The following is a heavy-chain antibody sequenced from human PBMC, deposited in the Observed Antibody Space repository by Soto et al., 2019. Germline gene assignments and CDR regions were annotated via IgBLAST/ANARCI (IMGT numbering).Heavy chain of an antibody. V-gene: IGHV3-11*01. J-gene: IGHJ6*03. CDR2: ISSSGSTI. D-gene: IGHD2-2*01. Sequence: VQLLESGGGLVKPGGSLRLSCAASGFTFSDYYMSWIRQAPGKGLEWVSYISSSGSTIYYADSVKGRFTISRDNAKNSLYLQMNSLRAEDTAVYYCARDSSIVVVPAAMGYYMDVWGKGTTVTVSS. CDR1: GFTFSDYY. CDR3: ARDSSIVVVPAAMGYYMDV.